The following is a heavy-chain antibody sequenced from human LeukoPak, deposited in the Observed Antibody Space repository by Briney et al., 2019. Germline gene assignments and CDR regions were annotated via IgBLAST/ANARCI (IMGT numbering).Heavy chain of an antibody. Sequence: PGASLRLSCAVPGFTFSNYAMSWVRQAPGKGLEWVSAISGSGGSTYYADSVKGRFTISRDNSKNTLYLQMNSLRAEDTAVYYCAKALRRYFDSPFDYWGQGTLVTVSS. CDR2: ISGSGGST. D-gene: IGHD3-9*01. CDR3: AKALRRYFDSPFDY. V-gene: IGHV3-23*01. J-gene: IGHJ4*02. CDR1: GFTFSNYA.